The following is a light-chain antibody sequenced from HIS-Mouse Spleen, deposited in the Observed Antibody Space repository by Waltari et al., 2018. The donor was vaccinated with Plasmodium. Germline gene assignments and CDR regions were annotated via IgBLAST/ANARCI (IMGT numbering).Light chain of an antibody. J-gene: IGKJ3*01. V-gene: IGKV3-15*01. CDR1: QRVSSN. Sequence: EIVMTQSPATLSVSPGERATLSCRASQRVSSNLAWYQQKPGQAPRLLIYGASTRATGIPARFSGSGSGTEFTLTISSLQSEDFAVYYCQQCNNWSFTFGPGTKVDIK. CDR3: QQCNNWSFT. CDR2: GAS.